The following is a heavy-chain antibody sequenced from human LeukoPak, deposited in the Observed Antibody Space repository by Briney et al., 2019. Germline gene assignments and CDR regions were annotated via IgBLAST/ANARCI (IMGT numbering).Heavy chain of an antibody. J-gene: IGHJ6*02. CDR1: GGSISSYY. CDR2: IFYSGST. V-gene: IGHV4-59*01. CDR3: ARVPYYYYGMDV. Sequence: SETLSLTCTVSGGSISSYYWSWIRQPPGEGLEWIGYIFYSGSTNYNPSLKSRVTISVDTSKNQFSLKVSSVTAADTAVYYCARVPYYYYGMDVWGQGITVTVSS.